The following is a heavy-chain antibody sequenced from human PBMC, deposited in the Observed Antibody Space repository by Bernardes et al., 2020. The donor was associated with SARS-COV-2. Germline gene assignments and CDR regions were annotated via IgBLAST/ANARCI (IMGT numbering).Heavy chain of an antibody. D-gene: IGHD2-2*01. V-gene: IGHV4-39*01. CDR3: ARSSLIVVVPAAMTSGSFDY. CDR2: IYYSGST. J-gene: IGHJ4*02. CDR1: GGSISSSSYY. Sequence: SETLSLTCTVSGGSISSSSYYWGWIRQPPGKGLEWIGSIYYSGSTYYNPSLKSRVTISVDTSKNQFSLKLSSVTAADTAVYYCARSSLIVVVPAAMTSGSFDYWGQGTLVTVSS.